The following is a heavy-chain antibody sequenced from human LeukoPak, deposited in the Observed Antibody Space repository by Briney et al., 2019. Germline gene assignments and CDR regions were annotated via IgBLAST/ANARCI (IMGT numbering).Heavy chain of an antibody. CDR1: GYTFTSYG. J-gene: IGHJ3*02. Sequence: ASVKVSCKASGYTFTSYGISWVRQAPGQGLEWMGWISAYNGNTNYAQKLQGRVTMTTDTSTSTAYMELRSLRSDDTAVYYCARDTYDILTGYYSACVAFDIWGQGTMVTVSS. CDR2: ISAYNGNT. D-gene: IGHD3-9*01. CDR3: ARDTYDILTGYYSACVAFDI. V-gene: IGHV1-18*01.